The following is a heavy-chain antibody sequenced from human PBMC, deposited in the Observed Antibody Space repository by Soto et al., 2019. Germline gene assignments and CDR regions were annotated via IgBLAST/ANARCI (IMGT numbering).Heavy chain of an antibody. D-gene: IGHD5-12*01. Sequence: GASVKVSCKASGYTFTGYYMHWVRQAPGQGLEWMGWINPNSGGTNHAQKFQGRGTMTRDTSISTAYMELSRLRSDDTAVYYCARESPRDGYNWVDFDYWGQGTLVTVSS. J-gene: IGHJ4*02. CDR1: GYTFTGYY. V-gene: IGHV1-2*02. CDR2: INPNSGGT. CDR3: ARESPRDGYNWVDFDY.